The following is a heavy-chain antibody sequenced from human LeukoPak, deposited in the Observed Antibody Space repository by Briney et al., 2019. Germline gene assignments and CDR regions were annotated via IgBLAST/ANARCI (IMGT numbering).Heavy chain of an antibody. J-gene: IGHJ4*02. CDR3: TTANQQWLGGDLFDY. CDR1: GFTFSNAW. CDR2: IKSKTDGGTT. Sequence: GGSLRLSCAASGFTFSNAWMSWVRQAPGKGLEWVGRIKSKTDGGTTDYAAPVKGRFTISRDDSKNTLYLQMNSLKTEDTAVYYCTTANQQWLGGDLFDYWGQGTLVTVSS. V-gene: IGHV3-15*01. D-gene: IGHD6-19*01.